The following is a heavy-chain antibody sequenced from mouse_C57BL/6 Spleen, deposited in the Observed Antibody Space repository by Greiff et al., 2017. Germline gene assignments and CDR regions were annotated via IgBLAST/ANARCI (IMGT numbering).Heavy chain of an antibody. CDR2: IYPRSGNT. D-gene: IGHD1-1*01. J-gene: IGHJ1*03. CDR3: ARGGVVAHWYFDV. V-gene: IGHV1-81*01. CDR1: GYTFTSYG. Sequence: VQLVESGAELARPGASVKLSCKASGYTFTSYGISWVKQRTGQGLEWIGEIYPRSGNTYYNEKFKGKATLTADKSSSTAYMELRSLTSEDSAVYFCARGGVVAHWYFDVWGTGTTVTVSS.